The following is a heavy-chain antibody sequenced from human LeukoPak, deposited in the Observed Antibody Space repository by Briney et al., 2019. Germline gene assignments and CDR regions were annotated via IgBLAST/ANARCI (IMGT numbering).Heavy chain of an antibody. CDR2: INPNSGGT. Sequence: GASVKVSCKASGYTFTGYYMHWVRRAPGQGLEWMGWINPNSGGTNYAQKFQGRVTMTRDTSISTAYMELSRLRSDDTAVYYCARDGGNSEGAYDVWGQGTMVTVSS. V-gene: IGHV1-2*02. CDR3: ARDGGNSEGAYDV. J-gene: IGHJ3*01. CDR1: GYTFTGYY. D-gene: IGHD4-23*01.